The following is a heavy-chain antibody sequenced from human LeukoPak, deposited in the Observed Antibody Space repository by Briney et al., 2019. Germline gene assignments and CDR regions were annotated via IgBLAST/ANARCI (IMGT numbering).Heavy chain of an antibody. CDR2: ISAYNGNT. CDR3: ARDIDTAMANYYYYAMDV. V-gene: IGHV1-18*01. CDR1: GYTFTSYG. D-gene: IGHD5-18*01. J-gene: IGHJ6*02. Sequence: GASVKVSCKASGYTFTSYGISWVRQAPGQGLEWMGWISAYNGNTTYAQKLQGRVTMTTDTSTSTAYMELRSLRSDDTAVYYCARDIDTAMANYYYYAMDVWGQGTTVTVSS.